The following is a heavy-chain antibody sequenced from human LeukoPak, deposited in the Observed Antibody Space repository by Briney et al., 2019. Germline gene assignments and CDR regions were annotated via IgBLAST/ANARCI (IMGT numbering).Heavy chain of an antibody. Sequence: GGSLRLSCAAPGFTVSSNYMSWVRQAPGKGLEWVSVIYSGGSTYYADSVKGRFTISRDNSKNTLYLQMNSLRAEDTAVYYCARGSSSSWDEYYFDYWGQGTLVTVSS. D-gene: IGHD6-13*01. CDR1: GFTVSSNY. V-gene: IGHV3-53*01. J-gene: IGHJ4*02. CDR2: IYSGGST. CDR3: ARGSSSSWDEYYFDY.